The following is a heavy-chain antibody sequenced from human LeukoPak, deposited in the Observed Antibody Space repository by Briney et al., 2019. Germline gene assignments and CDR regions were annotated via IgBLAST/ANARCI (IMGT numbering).Heavy chain of an antibody. CDR2: IYLSRST. Sequence: SETLSLTCAVSGGSISSGKWWGGGRQPPGKAVEWIGYIYLSRSTNYNPSLKSRVTISLDKSKNEFSLKLTSVTAADTAVYYCARGSGVTEYPFDYWGQGTLVTVSS. J-gene: IGHJ4*02. V-gene: IGHV4-4*02. CDR3: ARGSGVTEYPFDY. CDR1: GGSISSGKW. D-gene: IGHD3-10*01.